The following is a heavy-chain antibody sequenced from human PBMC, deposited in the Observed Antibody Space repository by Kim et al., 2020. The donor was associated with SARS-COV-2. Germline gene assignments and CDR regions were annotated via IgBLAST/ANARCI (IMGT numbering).Heavy chain of an antibody. V-gene: IGHV3-23*01. Sequence: GGSLRLSCAASGFTFSNYDMTWVRQAPRKGLEWVSAISVSGDRTFYADSVKGRFTISRDNSKNTLYLQMDSLRAEDTAIYYCAKYPQRDYGSGTYLSYHYGMDVWGQGTTVTVSS. CDR1: GFTFSNYD. J-gene: IGHJ6*02. D-gene: IGHD3-10*01. CDR2: ISVSGDRT. CDR3: AKYPQRDYGSGTYLSYHYGMDV.